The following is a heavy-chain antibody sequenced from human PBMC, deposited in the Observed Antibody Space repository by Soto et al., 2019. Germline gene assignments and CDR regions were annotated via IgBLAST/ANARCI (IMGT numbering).Heavy chain of an antibody. CDR2: ISSTSNYI. J-gene: IGHJ4*02. CDR3: ARDPTPYESSGYYLDS. D-gene: IGHD3-22*01. Sequence: EVQLVESGGGLVKPGGSLRLSCAASGFTFSSYSMNWVRQASGKGLEWVSSISSTSNYIYYADSLKGRFTISRDNAKNSLYLQMNSLRAEDTAVYYCARDPTPYESSGYYLDSWGQGTLVTVSS. V-gene: IGHV3-21*01. CDR1: GFTFSSYS.